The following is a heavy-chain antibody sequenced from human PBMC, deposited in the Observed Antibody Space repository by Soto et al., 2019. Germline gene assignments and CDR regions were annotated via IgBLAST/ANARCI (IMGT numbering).Heavy chain of an antibody. D-gene: IGHD2-15*01. CDR1: GFTFSSYA. Sequence: EVQLLESGGGLVQPGGSLRLSCAASGFTFSSYAMSWVRQAPGKGLEWVSAISGSDGSTYYADSVKGRFTISRDNSKNTLYLQMNSLRAEDTAVYYCAKGVVVAATQPEYFQHWGQGTLVTVSS. CDR3: AKGVVVAATQPEYFQH. J-gene: IGHJ1*01. CDR2: ISGSDGST. V-gene: IGHV3-23*01.